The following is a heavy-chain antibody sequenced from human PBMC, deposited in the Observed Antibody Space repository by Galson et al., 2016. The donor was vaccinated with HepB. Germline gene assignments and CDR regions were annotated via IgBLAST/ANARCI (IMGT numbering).Heavy chain of an antibody. CDR3: ARDGAVASISPYNWFDP. CDR2: IFHTGST. Sequence: ETLSLTCTVSGDSISSTFYYWGWIRQPPGKGLEWIGSIFHTGSTNYNPSLKTRVTISVDTSRNQFSLKVNSVTAADTAVYYCARDGAVASISPYNWFDPWGQGTLVTVFS. V-gene: IGHV4-39*07. D-gene: IGHD6-19*01. J-gene: IGHJ5*02. CDR1: GDSISSTFYY.